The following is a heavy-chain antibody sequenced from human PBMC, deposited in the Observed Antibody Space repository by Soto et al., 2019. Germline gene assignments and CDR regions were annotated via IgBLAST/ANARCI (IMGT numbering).Heavy chain of an antibody. Sequence: QITLKESGPTLVKPTQTLTLTCTFSGFSLSTSGVGVGWIRQPPGKALEWFALIYWDDDKRYSPSLKSRLTITKDTSKNQVVLTMTNMDPVDTATYYCAHISSGWQWLVPFDYWGQGTLVTVSS. CDR1: GFSLSTSGVG. D-gene: IGHD6-19*01. V-gene: IGHV2-5*02. CDR2: IYWDDDK. CDR3: AHISSGWQWLVPFDY. J-gene: IGHJ4*02.